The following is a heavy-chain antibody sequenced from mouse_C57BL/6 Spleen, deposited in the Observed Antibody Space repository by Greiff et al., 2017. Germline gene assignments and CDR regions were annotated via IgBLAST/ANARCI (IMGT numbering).Heavy chain of an antibody. CDR2: ISSGGDYI. V-gene: IGHV5-9-1*02. J-gene: IGHJ2*01. D-gene: IGHD1-1*01. CDR3: TRVTTVVAPSFDY. CDR1: GFTFSSYA. Sequence: DVMLVESGEGLVKPGGSLKLSCAASGFTFSSYAMSWVRQTPEKRLEWVAYISSGGDYIYYADTVKGRFTISRDNARNTLYLQMSSLTSEDTAMYYCTRVTTVVAPSFDYWGQGTTLTVSS.